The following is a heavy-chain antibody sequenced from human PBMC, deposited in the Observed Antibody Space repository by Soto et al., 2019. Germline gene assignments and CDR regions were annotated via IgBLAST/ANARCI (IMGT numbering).Heavy chain of an antibody. CDR2: ISYDGSYK. CDR3: ARRAWDNYYDIDV. CDR1: GFKYTDFA. Sequence: VQLVESGGGEVQPGRSLRLSCAASGFKYTDFALHWVRQAPGKGLEWVAIISYDGSYKYYADSVKGRFVISRDNPKNTLYLEINSLRPEDTAVYFCARRAWDNYYDIDVWGQGTTVTVFS. V-gene: IGHV3-30*09. D-gene: IGHD1-26*01. J-gene: IGHJ6*02.